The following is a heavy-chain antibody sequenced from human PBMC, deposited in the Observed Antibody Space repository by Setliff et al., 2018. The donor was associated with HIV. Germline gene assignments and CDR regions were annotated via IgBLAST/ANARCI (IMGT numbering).Heavy chain of an antibody. D-gene: IGHD3-22*01. V-gene: IGHV1-8*02. CDR1: GGTFSGYA. Sequence: GASVKVSCKASGGTFSGYAINWVRQAPGQGLEWMGWMNPNSGNTGYAQKFQGRVTMTGNTSISTANMELSSLRSEDTAVYYCARGGGGYYYVGAVDIWGQGTVVTVSS. J-gene: IGHJ3*02. CDR3: ARGGGGYYYVGAVDI. CDR2: MNPNSGNT.